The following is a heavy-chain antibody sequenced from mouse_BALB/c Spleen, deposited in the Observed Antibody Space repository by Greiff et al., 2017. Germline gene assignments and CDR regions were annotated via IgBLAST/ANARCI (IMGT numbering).Heavy chain of an antibody. CDR2: INSNGGST. D-gene: IGHD1-1*01. Sequence: DVHLVESGGGLVQPGGSLKLSCAASGFTFSSYGMSWVRQTPDKRLELVATINSNGGSTYYPDSVKGRFTISRDNAKNTLYLQMSSLKSEDTAMYYCARDYYGSSYGYFDVWGAGTTVTVSS. V-gene: IGHV5-6-3*01. CDR3: ARDYYGSSYGYFDV. CDR1: GFTFSSYG. J-gene: IGHJ1*01.